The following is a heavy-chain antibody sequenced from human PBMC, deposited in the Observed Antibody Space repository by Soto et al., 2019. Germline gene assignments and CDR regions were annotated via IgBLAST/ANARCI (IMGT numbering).Heavy chain of an antibody. V-gene: IGHV3-15*07. CDR2: IKSKTDGGTT. D-gene: IGHD3-10*01. CDR3: TTLMVVGYYYGMDV. CDR1: GFTFSNAG. J-gene: IGHJ6*02. Sequence: GGSLRLSCAASGFTFSNAGMNWVRQAPGKGLEWVGRIKSKTDGGTTDYAAPVKGRFTISRDDSKNTLYLQMNSLKTEDTAVYYCTTLMVVGYYYGMDVWGQGTTVTVSS.